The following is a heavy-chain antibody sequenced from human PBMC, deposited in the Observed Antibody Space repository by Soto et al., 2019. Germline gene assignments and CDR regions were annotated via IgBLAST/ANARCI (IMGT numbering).Heavy chain of an antibody. Sequence: SETLSLTCAVSSGSISSSNWWSLVRQPPGKGLEGIGEIYHSGSTNYNPSLKSRVTISVDKSKNQFSLKLSSVTAADTAVYYCARVYSDFWSGPGDYNNWFDPWGQGTLVTVSS. CDR3: ARVYSDFWSGPGDYNNWFDP. CDR1: SGSISSSNW. J-gene: IGHJ5*02. D-gene: IGHD3-3*01. V-gene: IGHV4-4*02. CDR2: IYHSGST.